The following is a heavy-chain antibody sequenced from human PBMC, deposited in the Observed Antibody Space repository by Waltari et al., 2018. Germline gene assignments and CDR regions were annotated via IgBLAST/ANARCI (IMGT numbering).Heavy chain of an antibody. J-gene: IGHJ3*02. CDR1: GFTFGDYA. D-gene: IGHD3-3*01. CDR2: IRSKAYGGTT. CDR3: TRDPYYDFWSGYYSPDAFDI. Sequence: EVQLVESGGGLVQPGRSLRLSCTASGFTFGDYAMSWFRQAPGKGLGWVGFIRSKAYGGTTEYAASVKGRFTISRDDSKSIAYLQMNSLKTEDTAVYYCTRDPYYDFWSGYYSPDAFDIWGQGTMVTVSS. V-gene: IGHV3-49*03.